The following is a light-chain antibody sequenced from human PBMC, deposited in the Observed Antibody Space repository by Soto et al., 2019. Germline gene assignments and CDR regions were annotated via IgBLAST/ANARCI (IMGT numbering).Light chain of an antibody. CDR2: GAS. CDR1: QSISSN. J-gene: IGKJ1*01. V-gene: IGKV3-15*01. Sequence: LLLTQSPATLSVSPGEGATLSCRASQSISSNLAWYQQRPGQGPRLLISGASTRATGIPARFSGSGSGTDFTLTISRLEPEDFAVYYCQQYGSSRWTFGQGTKVEIK. CDR3: QQYGSSRWT.